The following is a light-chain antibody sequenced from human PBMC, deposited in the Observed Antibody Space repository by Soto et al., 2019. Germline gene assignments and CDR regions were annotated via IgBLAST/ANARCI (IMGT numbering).Light chain of an antibody. CDR2: DVS. Sequence: QSVLTQPASVSGSPGQSITISCTGTSSDVGGYNYVSWYQQHPGKAPKLMIYDVSNRPSGVSNRFSGSKSGNTASLTISGLQAEDEADYYCSSYTSSSTSDFGTGTKVTVL. J-gene: IGLJ1*01. V-gene: IGLV2-14*01. CDR1: SSDVGGYNY. CDR3: SSYTSSSTSD.